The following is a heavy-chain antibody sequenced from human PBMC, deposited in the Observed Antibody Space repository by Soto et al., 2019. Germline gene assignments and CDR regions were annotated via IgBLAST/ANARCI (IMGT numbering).Heavy chain of an antibody. CDR1: GGLISSGNW. Sequence: SETLSLTCAVSGGLISSGNWWTWVRQAPGKGLEWIGEIYHSGSTKYNPSLKSRVTMSVDKSKNQFSLKLISVTGADSAIYYCAREGGYVDYWGQGTLVTVSS. CDR3: AREGGYVDY. CDR2: IYHSGST. V-gene: IGHV4-4*02. J-gene: IGHJ4*02. D-gene: IGHD1-1*01.